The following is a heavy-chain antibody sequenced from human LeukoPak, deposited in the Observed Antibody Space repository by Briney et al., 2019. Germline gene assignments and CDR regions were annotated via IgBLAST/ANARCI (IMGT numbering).Heavy chain of an antibody. CDR1: GFTFSSYG. V-gene: IGHV3-30*02. D-gene: IGHD6-6*01. Sequence: GGSLRLSCAASGFTFSSYGMHWVRQAPGKGLEWVAFIRYDGSNKYYADSVKGRFTISRDNSKNTLYLQMNSLRAEETAVYYCAKDFSSSHYFDYWGQGTLVTVSS. CDR2: IRYDGSNK. J-gene: IGHJ4*02. CDR3: AKDFSSSHYFDY.